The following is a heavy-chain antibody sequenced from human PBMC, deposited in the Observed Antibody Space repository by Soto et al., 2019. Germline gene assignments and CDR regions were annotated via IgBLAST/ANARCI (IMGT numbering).Heavy chain of an antibody. J-gene: IGHJ5*02. CDR1: GVTFTSYT. CDR2: IIPMFGTT. D-gene: IGHD3-10*01. CDR3: ARVEVSGGPFDP. Sequence: ASVKVSCKASGVTFTSYTITWVRQAPGQGLEWMGGIIPMFGTTNYAQKFQGRVTITADKSTNTDYVELSSLRSDDTAVYYCARVEVSGGPFDPWGQGTLVTVSS. V-gene: IGHV1-69*06.